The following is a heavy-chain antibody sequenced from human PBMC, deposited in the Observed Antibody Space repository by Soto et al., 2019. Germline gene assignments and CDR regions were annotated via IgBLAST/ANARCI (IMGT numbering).Heavy chain of an antibody. CDR1: GGSISSYY. D-gene: IGHD6-13*01. Sequence: PSETLSLTCTVSGGSISSYYWSWFRQPPGKGLEYIGYIYYTGSTKYNASLESRVTISVDTSKNHVSLKLSSVTAADTAIYYCARGRQQLPYWGRGTLVTVSS. J-gene: IGHJ4*02. CDR2: IYYTGST. CDR3: ARGRQQLPY. V-gene: IGHV4-59*01.